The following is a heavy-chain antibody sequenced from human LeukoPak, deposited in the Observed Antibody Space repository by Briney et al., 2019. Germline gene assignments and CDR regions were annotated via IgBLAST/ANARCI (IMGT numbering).Heavy chain of an antibody. J-gene: IGHJ4*02. V-gene: IGHV3-74*01. Sequence: GGSLRLSCAASGFTFNSYWMHWVRQAPGKGLVWVSRINNDGSSTSYADPVWGRFTISRANAKTTLYLQMNSLRAEDTAVYYCARESDDYKSRDFDYWGQGTLVTVSS. D-gene: IGHD5-24*01. CDR1: GFTFNSYW. CDR2: INNDGSST. CDR3: ARESDDYKSRDFDY.